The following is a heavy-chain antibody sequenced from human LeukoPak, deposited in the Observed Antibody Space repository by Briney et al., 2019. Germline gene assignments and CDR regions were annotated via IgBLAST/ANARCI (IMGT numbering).Heavy chain of an antibody. CDR3: TRLESEYYSDSSGDC. CDR1: GFTFSGSA. J-gene: IGHJ4*02. CDR2: IRSKANSYAT. D-gene: IGHD3-22*01. Sequence: GGSLRLSCVASGFTFSGSAMHWVRQASGKGLEWVGRIRSKANSYATTYAASVKGRFTISRDDSKNTAYLQMNSLRTEDTAVYYCTRLESEYYSDSSGDCWGQGTLVTVSS. V-gene: IGHV3-73*01.